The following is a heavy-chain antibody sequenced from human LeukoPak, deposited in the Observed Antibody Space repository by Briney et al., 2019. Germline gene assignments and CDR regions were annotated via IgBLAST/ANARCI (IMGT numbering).Heavy chain of an antibody. D-gene: IGHD1-26*01. V-gene: IGHV1-2*02. Sequence: ASVTVSLKSSGYTFTGYYMHWVRQAPGQGLEWMGWINPNSGDTNYAQKFQGRVSMTRDTSISTAYMDLSGLRSDDTALYYCARGLGWDSGTYLGAWGQGTLVTVSS. CDR3: ARGLGWDSGTYLGA. J-gene: IGHJ5*02. CDR1: GYTFTGYY. CDR2: INPNSGDT.